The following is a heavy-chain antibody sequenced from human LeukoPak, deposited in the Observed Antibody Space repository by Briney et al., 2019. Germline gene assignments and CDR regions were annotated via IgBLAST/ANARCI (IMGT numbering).Heavy chain of an antibody. CDR3: ARRHDYGDYGPGHYFDY. D-gene: IGHD4-17*01. CDR1: GYTFTSYG. J-gene: IGHJ4*02. Sequence: APVKYYCTASGYTFTSYGISLVRQAPGQGLEWMGWISASNGNTNYAQKLQGRVTMTADTSTSTAYMELRSLRSDDTAVYYCARRHDYGDYGPGHYFDYWGQGTL. CDR2: ISASNGNT. V-gene: IGHV1-18*01.